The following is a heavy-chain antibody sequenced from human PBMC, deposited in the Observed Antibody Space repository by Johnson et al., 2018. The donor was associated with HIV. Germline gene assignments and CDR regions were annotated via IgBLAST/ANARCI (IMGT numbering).Heavy chain of an antibody. CDR3: ARGQLDNAFDI. V-gene: IGHV3-11*04. D-gene: IGHD6-13*01. CDR1: GFTFSDYY. CDR2: ISSSGITI. J-gene: IGHJ3*02. Sequence: QVLLLESGGGLVQPGGSLRLSCAASGFTFSDYYMSWIRQAPGKGLEWVSYISSSGITIYYADSVKGRFTISRDNAKNSLYLQMNSLRAEDTSVYYCARGQLDNAFDIWGQGTMVTVFS.